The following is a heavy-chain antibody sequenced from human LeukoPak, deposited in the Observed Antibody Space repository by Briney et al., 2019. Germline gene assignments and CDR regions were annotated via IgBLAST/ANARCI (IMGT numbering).Heavy chain of an antibody. V-gene: IGHV3-7*01. D-gene: IGHD5-18*01. CDR3: ARDLAYSRLDY. CDR1: GLTFSSSW. J-gene: IGHJ4*02. CDR2: INPDGNKK. Sequence: GGSLRLSCAVSGLTFSSSWMDWVRQAPGKGQEWVASINPDGNKKYSADSVKGRFTISRDNAENSLYLQMNSLRVEDTAFYYCARDLAYSRLDYWGQGMLVTVSS.